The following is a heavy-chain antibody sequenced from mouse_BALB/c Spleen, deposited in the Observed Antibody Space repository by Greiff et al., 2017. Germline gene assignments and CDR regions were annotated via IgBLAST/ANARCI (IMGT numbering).Heavy chain of an antibody. V-gene: IGHV3-6*02. J-gene: IGHJ4*01. Sequence: DVQLQESGPGLVKPSQSLSLTCSVTGYSITSGYYWNWIRQFPGNKLEWMGYISYDGSNNYNPSLKNRISITRDTSKNQFFLKLNSVTTEDTATYYCARSGYIYAMDYWGQGTSVTVSS. CDR1: GYSITSGYY. CDR3: ARSGYIYAMDY. D-gene: IGHD2-2*01. CDR2: ISYDGSN.